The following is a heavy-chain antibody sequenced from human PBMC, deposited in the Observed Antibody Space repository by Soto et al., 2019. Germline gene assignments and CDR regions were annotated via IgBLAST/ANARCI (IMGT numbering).Heavy chain of an antibody. CDR3: ARGYGDSHYYYYGMDV. CDR2: IYSGGST. CDR1: GFTVSSNY. V-gene: IGHV3-53*01. D-gene: IGHD4-17*01. J-gene: IGHJ6*02. Sequence: PGGSLRLSCAASGFTVSSNYMSWVRQAPGKGLEWVSVIYSGGSTYYADSVKGRFTISRDNSKNTLYLQMNSLRAEDTAVYYCARGYGDSHYYYYGMDVWGQGTTVTVSS.